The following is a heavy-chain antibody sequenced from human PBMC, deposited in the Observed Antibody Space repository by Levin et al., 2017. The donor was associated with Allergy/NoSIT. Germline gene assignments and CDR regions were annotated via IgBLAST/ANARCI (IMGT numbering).Heavy chain of an antibody. CDR3: ARGGCSSTSCLDN. CDR2: VFSDGSIT. D-gene: IGHD2-2*01. Sequence: GESLKISCAASGFTFSNYHMHWVRQAPGKGLVWVSRVFSDGSITDYADSVKGRFTISRDNARNTLYLQMNSLRAEDTAVYYCARGGCSSTSCLDNWGQGILVTVSS. CDR1: GFTFSNYH. J-gene: IGHJ4*02. V-gene: IGHV3-74*01.